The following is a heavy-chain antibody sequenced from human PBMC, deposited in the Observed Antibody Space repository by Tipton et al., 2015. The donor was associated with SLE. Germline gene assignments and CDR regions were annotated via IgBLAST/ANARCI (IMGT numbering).Heavy chain of an antibody. V-gene: IGHV4-30-4*08. J-gene: IGHJ4*02. Sequence: TLSLTCIVSGGSISSGDYYWSWIRQLPGKGLEWIGHAFYSGITYYNPSLESRVSMSVDTFKNQFSLKLTSVTAADTAVYYCASHRARRYSSCDPLSYFDFWGQGTLVTVSS. CDR3: ASHRARRYSSCDPLSYFDF. CDR2: AFYSGIT. D-gene: IGHD6-19*01. CDR1: GGSISSGDYY.